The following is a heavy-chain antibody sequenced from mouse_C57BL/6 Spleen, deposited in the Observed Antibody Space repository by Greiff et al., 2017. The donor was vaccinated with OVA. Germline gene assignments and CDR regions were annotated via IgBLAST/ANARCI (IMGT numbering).Heavy chain of an antibody. V-gene: IGHV14-2*01. D-gene: IGHD1-1*01. Sequence: VQLQQSGAELVKPGASVKLSCTASGFNIKDYYMHWVKQRTEQGLEWIGRIDPEDGETKYAPQFQGKAPITADTSSNTAYLQLSSLTTEDTAVYSSAPCYYGSSGLAYWGQGTLVTVSA. J-gene: IGHJ3*01. CDR3: APCYYGSSGLAY. CDR1: GFNIKDYY. CDR2: IDPEDGET.